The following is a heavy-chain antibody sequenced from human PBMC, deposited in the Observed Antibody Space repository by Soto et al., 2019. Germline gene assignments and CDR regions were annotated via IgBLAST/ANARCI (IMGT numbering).Heavy chain of an antibody. Sequence: PGGSLRLSCAASGFTFSSYAMSWVRQAPGKGLEWVSAISGSGGSTYYADSVKGRFTISRDNSKNTLYLQMNSLRAEDTAVYYCAKDLGAGPLSLNYYHSSGYPDAFDIWGQGTMVTVSS. CDR1: GFTFSSYA. J-gene: IGHJ3*02. D-gene: IGHD3-22*01. CDR3: AKDLGAGPLSLNYYHSSGYPDAFDI. CDR2: ISGSGGST. V-gene: IGHV3-23*01.